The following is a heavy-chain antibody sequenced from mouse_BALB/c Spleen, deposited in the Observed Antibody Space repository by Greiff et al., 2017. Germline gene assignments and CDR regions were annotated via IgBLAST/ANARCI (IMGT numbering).Heavy chain of an antibody. CDR3: TRIYYGNYEAMDY. D-gene: IGHD2-1*01. V-gene: IGHV1-5*01. CDR2: IYPGNSDT. J-gene: IGHJ4*01. CDR1: GYSFTSYW. Sequence: EVKLVESGTVLARPGASVKMSCKASGYSFTSYWMHWVKQRPGQGLEWIGAIYPGNSDTSYNQKFKGKAKLTAVTSASTAYMELSSLTNEDSAVYYCTRIYYGNYEAMDYWGQGTSVTVSS.